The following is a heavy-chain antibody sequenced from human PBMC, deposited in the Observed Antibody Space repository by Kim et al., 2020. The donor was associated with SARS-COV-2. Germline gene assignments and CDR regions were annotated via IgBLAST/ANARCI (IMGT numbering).Heavy chain of an antibody. Sequence: GGSLRLSCAASGFTFSTSGMHWVRQAPGKGLEWVAVLAYDGSNTLYADSVRGRFTISRDNSKNTLYLQMNSLRPEDTAVFYCAREAVSGRGLDYWGQGTLVTVSS. CDR2: LAYDGSNT. D-gene: IGHD6-19*01. J-gene: IGHJ4*02. CDR3: AREAVSGRGLDY. CDR1: GFTFSTSG. V-gene: IGHV3-30*03.